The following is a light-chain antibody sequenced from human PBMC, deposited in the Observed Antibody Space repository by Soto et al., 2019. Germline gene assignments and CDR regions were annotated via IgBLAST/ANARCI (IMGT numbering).Light chain of an antibody. J-gene: IGKJ5*01. Sequence: EIVLTQSPGTLSLSPGERATLSCRASRSVSSSYLAWYQQKPGLAPRLLIYVASSRATGIPDRFSGSWSGTDFTLTISRLEPEDVAVYYCQQYGSSPPITFGQGTRLEIK. CDR1: RSVSSSY. CDR2: VAS. V-gene: IGKV3-20*01. CDR3: QQYGSSPPIT.